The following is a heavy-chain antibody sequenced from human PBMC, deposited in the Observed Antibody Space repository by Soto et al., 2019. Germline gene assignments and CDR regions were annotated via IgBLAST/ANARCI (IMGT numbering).Heavy chain of an antibody. J-gene: IGHJ5*02. CDR3: ARVDWTGGATTFEYNWFDP. CDR2: ISSSSSYI. V-gene: IGHV3-21*01. D-gene: IGHD1-26*01. Sequence: GGSLRLSCAASGFTFSSYSMNWVRQAPGKGLEWVSSISSSSSYIYYADSVKGRFTISRDNAKNSLYLQMNSLRAEDTAVYYCARVDWTGGATTFEYNWFDPWGQGTLVTVSS. CDR1: GFTFSSYS.